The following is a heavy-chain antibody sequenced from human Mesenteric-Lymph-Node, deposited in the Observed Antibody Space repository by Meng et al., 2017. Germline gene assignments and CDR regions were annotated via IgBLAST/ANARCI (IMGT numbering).Heavy chain of an antibody. CDR3: AKDPSSGSYSTYYFDY. Sequence: GESLNISCAASGFTFRSYPMHWVRQAPGKAPVCVERIGREGSGTIYADSVKGRFTISRDNAKNTLYLQMNSLRAEDTAVYYCAKDPSSGSYSTYYFDYWGQGTLVTVSS. CDR2: IGREGSGT. CDR1: GFTFRSYP. V-gene: IGHV3-74*01. J-gene: IGHJ4*02. D-gene: IGHD1-26*01.